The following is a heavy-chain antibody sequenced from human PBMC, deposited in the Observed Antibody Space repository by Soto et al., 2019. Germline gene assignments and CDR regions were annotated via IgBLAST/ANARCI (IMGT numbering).Heavy chain of an antibody. V-gene: IGHV1-3*01. CDR1: GYTFTDYG. Sequence: ASVKVSCKASGYTFTDYGVHWVRQAPGQRLEWMGCITAGNGDTKYSQKFQGRVTITRDTSASTAYMELSSLRSEDTAVYYCAGARGPNWFDPWGQGTLVTVSS. J-gene: IGHJ5*02. CDR2: ITAGNGDT. CDR3: AGARGPNWFDP. D-gene: IGHD3-10*01.